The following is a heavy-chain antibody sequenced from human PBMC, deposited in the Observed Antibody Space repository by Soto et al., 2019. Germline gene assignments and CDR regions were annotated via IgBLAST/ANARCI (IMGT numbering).Heavy chain of an antibody. CDR3: AKDQGRRFHTFDD. D-gene: IGHD2-21*01. CDR2: ISFDGSNK. Sequence: PGGSLRLSCAASGFTFSNYGMHWVRQAAGKGLEWVAVISFDGSNKYYADSVKGRFTISRDNSKNTVYLQMNSLRAEDTAVYYCAKDQGRRFHTFDDWGLGTLVTVSS. CDR1: GFTFSNYG. J-gene: IGHJ4*02. V-gene: IGHV3-30*18.